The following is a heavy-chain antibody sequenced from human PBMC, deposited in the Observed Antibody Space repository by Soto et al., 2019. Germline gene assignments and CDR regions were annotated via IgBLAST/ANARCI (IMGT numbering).Heavy chain of an antibody. CDR1: GFTFTRYS. V-gene: IGHV3-21*01. Sequence: GGSLRLSCSASGFTFTRYSMNWVRQAPGKGLEWVSSISSTTNCIHYADSMKGRFTVSRDNAKNSVYLEMNSLSAEDTAVYYCARESEDLTSKFDYWGQGTLVTVSS. CDR3: ARESEDLTSKFDY. J-gene: IGHJ4*02. CDR2: ISSTTNCI.